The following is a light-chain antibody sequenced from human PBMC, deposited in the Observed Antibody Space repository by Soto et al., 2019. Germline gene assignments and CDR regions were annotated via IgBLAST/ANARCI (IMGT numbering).Light chain of an antibody. V-gene: IGKV1-5*01. CDR2: DGS. J-gene: IGKJ1*01. Sequence: DIQMTQSAATLSVSLGDRVTITCRASQSISSWLAWYQQKPGKAPKLLIYDGSSFESGVPSRFSGSGYGTEFNLTISSLQTDDSATYYCQHYKTYSRTFGQGTKVDIK. CDR1: QSISSW. CDR3: QHYKTYSRT.